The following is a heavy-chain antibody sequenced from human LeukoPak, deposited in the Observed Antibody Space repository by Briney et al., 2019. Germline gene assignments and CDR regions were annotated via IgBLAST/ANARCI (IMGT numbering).Heavy chain of an antibody. J-gene: IGHJ4*02. Sequence: PSETLSLTCTVSGGSISSYYWSWIRQPPGKGLEWIGYIYNSGSTNHNPSLKSRVTISLDTSKNQFSLKLSSVTAADTAVYYCARAPTTVVTPYCFDYWGQGTLVTVSS. CDR3: ARAPTTVVTPYCFDY. V-gene: IGHV4-59*01. CDR2: IYNSGST. CDR1: GGSISSYY. D-gene: IGHD4-23*01.